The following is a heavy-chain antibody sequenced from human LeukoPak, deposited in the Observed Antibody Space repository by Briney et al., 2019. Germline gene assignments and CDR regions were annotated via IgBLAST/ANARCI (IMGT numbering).Heavy chain of an antibody. J-gene: IGHJ2*01. CDR2: INPNSGGT. V-gene: IGHV1-2*02. CDR1: GYTFTGYY. D-gene: IGHD3-10*01. Sequence: ASVKVSCKASGYTFTGYYMHWVRQAPGQGLEWMGWINPNSGGTNYAQKFQGRVTMTRDTSISTAYMELSRLRSDDTAVYYCARSIYYGSGRYWYIDLWGRGTLVTVSS. CDR3: ARSIYYGSGRYWYIDL.